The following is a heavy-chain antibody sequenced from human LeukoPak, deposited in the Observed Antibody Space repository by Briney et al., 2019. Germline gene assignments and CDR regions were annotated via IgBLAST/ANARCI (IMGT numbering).Heavy chain of an antibody. CDR1: GFTFSSYT. V-gene: IGHV3-21*01. CDR3: ARGREGIAARWWVEEPRWYFFDP. Sequence: PGGSLRLSCAAPGFTFSSYTMNWVRQAPGKGLEWVSSISRSSSYIYYADSVKGRFTISRDNAMTSLDLQMNSLRAEDTAVYYCARGREGIAARWWVEEPRWYFFDPWGQGTLVTVSS. CDR2: ISRSSSYI. D-gene: IGHD6-6*01. J-gene: IGHJ5*02.